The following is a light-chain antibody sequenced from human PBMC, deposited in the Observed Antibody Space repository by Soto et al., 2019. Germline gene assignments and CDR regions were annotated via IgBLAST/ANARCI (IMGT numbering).Light chain of an antibody. Sequence: EIVLTQSPGSLSLSPGERATLSCRASQSVSSRFFAWYQQKPGQAPRLLIFGASVRATGIPDRFSGSGSGTDFTPTISRLEPEDFAVYYCHQYDSSLTFGQGTKVEI. CDR3: HQYDSSLT. CDR2: GAS. V-gene: IGKV3-20*01. J-gene: IGKJ1*01. CDR1: QSVSSRF.